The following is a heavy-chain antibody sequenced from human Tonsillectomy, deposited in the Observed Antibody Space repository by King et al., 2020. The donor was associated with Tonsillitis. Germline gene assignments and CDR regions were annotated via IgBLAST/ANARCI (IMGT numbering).Heavy chain of an antibody. Sequence: QLVQSGAEVKKPGESLKISCKGSGYSFTSYWIGWVRQMPGKGLEWKGIIYPGDSDTSYRPSFQGQGTISADKSISTPYLQWSSLKASDTAMYYCARLTGYSSRVGKDWGQGTLVTVSS. CDR3: ARLTGYSSRVGKD. CDR2: IYPGDSDT. V-gene: IGHV5-51*01. J-gene: IGHJ4*02. D-gene: IGHD6-13*01. CDR1: GYSFTSYW.